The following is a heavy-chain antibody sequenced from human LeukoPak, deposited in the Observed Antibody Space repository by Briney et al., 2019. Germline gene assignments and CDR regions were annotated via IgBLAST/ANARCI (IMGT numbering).Heavy chain of an antibody. J-gene: IGHJ4*02. CDR3: ARGMRIVGASQDSIFDY. D-gene: IGHD1-26*01. CDR2: IYHSGST. CDR1: GGSISSGGYS. V-gene: IGHV4-30-2*01. Sequence: SETLSLTCAVSGGSISSGGYSWSWIRQPPGKGLEWIGYIYHSGSTYYNPSLKSRVTISVDRSKNQFSLKLSSVTAADTAVYYCARGMRIVGASQDSIFDYWGQGTLVTVSS.